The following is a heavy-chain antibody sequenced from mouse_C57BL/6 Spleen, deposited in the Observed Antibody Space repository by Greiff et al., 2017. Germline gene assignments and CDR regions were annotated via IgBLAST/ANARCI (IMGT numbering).Heavy chain of an antibody. CDR1: GYTFTSYW. D-gene: IGHD1-1*01. CDR2: INPSSGYT. V-gene: IGHV1-7*01. J-gene: IGHJ2*01. Sequence: VQLQQSGAELAKPGASVKLSCQASGYTFTSYWMHWVKQRPGPGLEWIGYINPSSGYTKYNQKFKDKATLTADKSSSTAYMQLSSLTYEDSAVYYCAEFITTPRSVNGDEAYWGQGTTLTVSS. CDR3: AEFITTPRSVNGDEAY.